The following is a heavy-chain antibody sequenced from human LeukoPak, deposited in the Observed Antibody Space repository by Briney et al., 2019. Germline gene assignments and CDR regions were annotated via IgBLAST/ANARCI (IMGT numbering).Heavy chain of an antibody. CDR1: GYTFTSYG. CDR3: ARENVEMATIFFDY. V-gene: IGHV1-18*04. J-gene: IGHJ4*02. D-gene: IGHD5-24*01. CDR2: ISAYNGNT. Sequence: ASVKVSCKASGYTFTSYGISWVRQAPGQGLEWMGWISAYNGNTNYAQKLQGRVTMTRDTSTSTVYMELSSLRSEDTAVYYCARENVEMATIFFDYWGQGTLVTVSS.